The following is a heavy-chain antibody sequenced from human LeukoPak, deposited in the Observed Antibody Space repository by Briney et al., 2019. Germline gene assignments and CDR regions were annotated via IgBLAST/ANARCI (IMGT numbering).Heavy chain of an antibody. CDR2: VWSGGNNN. CDR3: AKDGQVGAIGYFDY. Sequence: GGSLRLSCAASGFIFSTYGMHWVRQAPGKVLEWVAVVWSGGNNNYYSDSVKGRFTISRDNSKNTLYLEMNSVRAEDTAVYYCAKDGQVGAIGYFDYRGQGTLVTVSS. CDR1: GFIFSTYG. J-gene: IGHJ4*02. D-gene: IGHD1-26*01. V-gene: IGHV3-33*06.